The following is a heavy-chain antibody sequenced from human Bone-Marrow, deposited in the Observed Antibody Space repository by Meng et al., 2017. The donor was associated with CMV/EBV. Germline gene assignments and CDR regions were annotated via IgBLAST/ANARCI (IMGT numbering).Heavy chain of an antibody. CDR2: IYYSGST. CDR1: GGSISSSFYY. D-gene: IGHD4-17*01. Sequence: SETLSLTCTVSGGSISSSFYYWSWIRQPPGKGLEWIGYIYYSGSTNYNPSLKSRVTISVDTSKNQFSLKLSSVTAADTAVYYCARARRGDYSGFDYWGQGTLVTVSS. CDR3: ARARRGDYSGFDY. V-gene: IGHV4-61*01. J-gene: IGHJ4*02.